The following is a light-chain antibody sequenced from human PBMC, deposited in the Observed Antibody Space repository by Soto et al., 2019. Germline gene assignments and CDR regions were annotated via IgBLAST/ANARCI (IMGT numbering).Light chain of an antibody. CDR2: EVR. CDR1: SSDVGGYKY. V-gene: IGLV2-14*01. J-gene: IGLJ3*02. Sequence: QSALTQPASVSGSPGQSITIPCTGTSSDVGGYKYVCWYQHHPGKAPKLMIYEVRNRPSGVPHRFSGSKSGNTASLTISGLQAEDEADYYCSSYTSSFTILFGGGTQLTVL. CDR3: SSYTSSFTIL.